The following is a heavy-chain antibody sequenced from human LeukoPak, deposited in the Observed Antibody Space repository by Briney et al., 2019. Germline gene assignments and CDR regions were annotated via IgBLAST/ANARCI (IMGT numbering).Heavy chain of an antibody. Sequence: GSLRLSCAAYGFTVSSNYMSWVRQAPGKGLEWVSVIYSGGSTYYADSVKGRFTISRDNSKNTLYLQMNSLRAEDTAVYYCARDPNLYSGTYDTYWGQGTLVTVSS. D-gene: IGHD1-26*01. V-gene: IGHV3-53*01. CDR2: IYSGGST. CDR3: ARDPNLYSGTYDTY. J-gene: IGHJ4*02. CDR1: GFTVSSNY.